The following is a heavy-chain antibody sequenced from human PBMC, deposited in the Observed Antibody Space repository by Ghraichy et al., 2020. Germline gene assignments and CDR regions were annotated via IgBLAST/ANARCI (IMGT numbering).Heavy chain of an antibody. D-gene: IGHD3-10*01. V-gene: IGHV3-48*01. Sequence: GGSLRLSCGASGFTFSSYAVNWVRQAPGKGLEWVSYIGSSTSKIYYAASVRGRFTISRDNAKNSLYLQMDSLTAEDTAVYYCARGPSTDYNYFDYWGQGTLVAVSS. CDR1: GFTFSSYA. CDR3: ARGPSTDYNYFDY. J-gene: IGHJ4*02. CDR2: IGSSTSKI.